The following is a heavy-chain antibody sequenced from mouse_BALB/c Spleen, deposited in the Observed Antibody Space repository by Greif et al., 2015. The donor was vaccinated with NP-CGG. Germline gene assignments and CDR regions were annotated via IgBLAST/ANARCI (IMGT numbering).Heavy chain of an antibody. Sequence: VQLQQSGGDLVKPGGSLKLSCAASGFTFSSYGMSWVRQTPDKRLEWVATISSGGSYTYYPDSVKGRFTISRDNAKNTLYLQMSSLKSEDTAMYYCARQTVLNYGSSWFAYWGQGTLVTVSA. J-gene: IGHJ3*01. CDR1: GFTFSSYG. D-gene: IGHD1-1*01. CDR2: ISSGGSYT. V-gene: IGHV5-6*01. CDR3: ARQTVLNYGSSWFAY.